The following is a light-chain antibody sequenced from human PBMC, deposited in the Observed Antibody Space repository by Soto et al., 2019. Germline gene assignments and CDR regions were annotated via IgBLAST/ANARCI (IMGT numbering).Light chain of an antibody. CDR2: DVA. J-gene: IGLJ1*01. CDR1: SSDGGGSNF. Sequence: QSALTQPASVSYSPVQSITISCTGTSSDGGGSNFVSWYQQHPGKPPKLIIYDVANRPSGVSNRFSGSKSGSTASLIISRLPTEDEADYYCVSYTSSTTYVFGTGTKVTVL. V-gene: IGLV2-14*03. CDR3: VSYTSSTTYV.